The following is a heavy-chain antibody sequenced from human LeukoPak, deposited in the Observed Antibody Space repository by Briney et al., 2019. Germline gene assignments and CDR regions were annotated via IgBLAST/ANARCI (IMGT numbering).Heavy chain of an antibody. CDR1: GFTSSSYD. CDR2: ISYDGSNK. D-gene: IGHD3-22*01. V-gene: IGHV3-30*18. Sequence: PGGSLRLSCAASGFTSSSYDMHWVRQAPGKGLEWVAVISYDGSNKYYADSVKGRFTISRDNSKNTLYLQMNSLRAEDTAVYYCAKDAVGTYYYDSSAPGDYWGQGTLVTVSS. CDR3: AKDAVGTYYYDSSAPGDY. J-gene: IGHJ4*02.